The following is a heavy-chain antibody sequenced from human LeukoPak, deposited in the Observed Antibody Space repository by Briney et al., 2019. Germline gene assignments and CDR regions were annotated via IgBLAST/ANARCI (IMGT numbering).Heavy chain of an antibody. D-gene: IGHD6-6*01. J-gene: IGHJ6*02. Sequence: SETLSLTCTVSGGSISSGGYYWSWIRQHPGKGLEWIGYIYYSGSTNYNPSLKSRVTMSVDTSKNQFSLKLSSVTAADTAVYYCARGSIAARAQGDYYYYYYGMDVWGQGTTVTVSS. CDR3: ARGSIAARAQGDYYYYYYGMDV. CDR2: IYYSGST. V-gene: IGHV4-61*08. CDR1: GGSISSGGYY.